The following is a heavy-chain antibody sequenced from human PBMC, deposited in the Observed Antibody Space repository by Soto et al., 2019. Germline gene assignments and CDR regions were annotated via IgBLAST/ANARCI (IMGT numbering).Heavy chain of an antibody. CDR1: GGSSSTNY. D-gene: IGHD2-15*01. Sequence: SETLSLTCTLSGGSSSTNYWSWIRPHPGKGLEWIGYIYYSGSTNYNPSLKSRTTMSVDTTRNQFSLRLSSVTAADTAVYYCARPYCSGRSCYRGDLDIWVQGTLVT. CDR2: IYYSGST. J-gene: IGHJ3*02. CDR3: ARPYCSGRSCYRGDLDI. V-gene: IGHV4-59*08.